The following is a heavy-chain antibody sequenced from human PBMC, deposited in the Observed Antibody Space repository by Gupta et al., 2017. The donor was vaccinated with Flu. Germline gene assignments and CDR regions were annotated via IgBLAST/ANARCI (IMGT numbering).Heavy chain of an antibody. Sequence: QVQLVQSGAEVKKPGSSVKVSCKASGGPFSSYTISWVRQAPGQGLEWMGGIIPIFRAANYAQNFQGRVTITADESTSTSFMEVASLRSEDSAVYYCARGAVQKWFDSWGQGTLVTVSS. CDR3: ARGAVQKWFDS. V-gene: IGHV1-69*01. CDR1: GGPFSSYT. D-gene: IGHD1-1*01. J-gene: IGHJ5*01. CDR2: IIPIFRAA.